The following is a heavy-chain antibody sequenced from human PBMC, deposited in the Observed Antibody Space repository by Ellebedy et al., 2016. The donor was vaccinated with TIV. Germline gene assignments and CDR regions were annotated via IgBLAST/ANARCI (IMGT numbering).Heavy chain of an antibody. CDR2: IIPILCIA. CDR1: GGTFRSYA. J-gene: IGHJ6*02. Sequence: AASVKVSCQASGGTFRSYAISWARQAPGQGLAWMGRIIPILCIANYSQKFQGRVTLTADKSTSTAYMELSSLRSEDTAVYYWARDRDSSSWYFGGYYYYGMDVWGQGTTVTVSS. V-gene: IGHV1-69*10. D-gene: IGHD6-13*01. CDR3: ARDRDSSSWYFGGYYYYGMDV.